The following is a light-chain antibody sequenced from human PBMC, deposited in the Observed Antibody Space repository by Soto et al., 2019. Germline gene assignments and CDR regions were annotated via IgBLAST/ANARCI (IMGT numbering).Light chain of an antibody. Sequence: DVVMTQSPLSLPVTLGQPASISCRSSQSLVYSDGSTYLNWFQQRSGQSPRRLIYKVSNRDSGVPDRFSGSGSGANFKLNIPRVEAQDVAASHCMQATQWPRTFGQGTKV. CDR2: KVS. CDR1: QSLVYSDGSTY. V-gene: IGKV2-30*01. J-gene: IGKJ1*01. CDR3: MQATQWPRT.